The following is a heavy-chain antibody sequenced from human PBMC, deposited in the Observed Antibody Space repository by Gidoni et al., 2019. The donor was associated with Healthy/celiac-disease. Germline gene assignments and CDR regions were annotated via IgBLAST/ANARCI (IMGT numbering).Heavy chain of an antibody. CDR1: GFTFSIHA. V-gene: IGHV3-64D*06. J-gene: IGHJ4*02. CDR2: ISSNGGST. Sequence: EVQLVESGGGFVQPGGSLRLSCSASGFTFSIHAMHWVRQAPGKGLEYVSAISSNGGSTYYADSVKGRFTISRDNSKNTLYLQMSSLRAEDTAVYYCVKEGVYYYDSSGLSFDYWGQGTLVTVSS. CDR3: VKEGVYYYDSSGLSFDY. D-gene: IGHD3-22*01.